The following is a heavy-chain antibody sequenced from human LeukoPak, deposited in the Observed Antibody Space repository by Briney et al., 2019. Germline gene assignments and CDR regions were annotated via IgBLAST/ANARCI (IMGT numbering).Heavy chain of an antibody. J-gene: IGHJ4*02. CDR1: GFTFSSYG. CDR2: ISFDGSKK. D-gene: IGHD5-18*01. CDR3: AKDRYSYAFEYSDS. Sequence: GGSLRLSCSASGFTFSSYGMHWVRQTPGKGLEWVAVISFDGSKKYYADSVKGRFTISRDNSKNTLSLQVSSPRTEDTAVYYCAKDRYSYAFEYSDSWGQGTLVTVSS. V-gene: IGHV3-30*18.